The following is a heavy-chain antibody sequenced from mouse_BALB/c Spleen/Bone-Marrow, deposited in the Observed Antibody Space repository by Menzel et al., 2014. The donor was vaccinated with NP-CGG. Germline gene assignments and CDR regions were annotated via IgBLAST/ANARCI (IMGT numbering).Heavy chain of an antibody. CDR1: GYPFTSYV. CDR3: TRGATPDY. J-gene: IGHJ2*01. V-gene: IGHV1-14*01. D-gene: IGHD3-1*01. Sequence: VQPPHPAPELLPPGASVKISCKASGYPFTSYVLHWVKQKPGQGLVWIGYFNPYNDGTKYNEKFKGKATLTSDKSSSTAYMELSSLTSEDSAVYYCTRGATPDYRGQGTTLTVSS. CDR2: FNPYNDGT.